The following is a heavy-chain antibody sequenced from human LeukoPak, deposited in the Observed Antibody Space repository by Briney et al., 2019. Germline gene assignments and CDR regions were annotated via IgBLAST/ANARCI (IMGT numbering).Heavy chain of an antibody. V-gene: IGHV1-69*04. D-gene: IGHD6-13*01. Sequence: SVKVSCKASGYTFTSYGISWARQAPGQGLEWMGRIIPILGIANYAQKFQGRVTITADKSTSTAYMELSSLRSEDTAVYYCARFIAAAGDYWGQGTLVTVSS. CDR1: GYTFTSYG. J-gene: IGHJ4*02. CDR3: ARFIAAAGDY. CDR2: IIPILGIA.